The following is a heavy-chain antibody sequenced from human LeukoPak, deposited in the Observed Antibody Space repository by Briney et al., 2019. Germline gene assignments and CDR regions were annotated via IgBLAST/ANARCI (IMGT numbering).Heavy chain of an antibody. CDR3: ARDRASAGTGGAY. CDR2: ISSYNGNT. J-gene: IGHJ4*02. Sequence: ASVKVSCKASGYTFTYHGFSWVRQAPGQGLEWMGWISSYNGNTNYLEKFQGRLTMTTDTSTSTTYMELRSLTSDDTAVYYCARDRASAGTGGAYWGLGSLVTVSS. CDR1: GYTFTYHG. V-gene: IGHV1-18*01. D-gene: IGHD6-13*01.